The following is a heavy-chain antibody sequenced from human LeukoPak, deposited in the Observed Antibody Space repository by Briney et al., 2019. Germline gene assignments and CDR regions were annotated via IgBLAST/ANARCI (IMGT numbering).Heavy chain of an antibody. V-gene: IGHV4-30-2*01. D-gene: IGHD2-2*01. Sequence: SETLSLTCAVSGGSISSGGYSWSWIRQPPGKGLEWIGYIYHSGSTYYNPSLKSRVTISVDRSKNQFSLKLSSVTAADTAVYYCARAAHCSSTSCYFGYWGQGTLVTVSS. J-gene: IGHJ4*02. CDR1: GGSISSGGYS. CDR3: ARAAHCSSTSCYFGY. CDR2: IYHSGST.